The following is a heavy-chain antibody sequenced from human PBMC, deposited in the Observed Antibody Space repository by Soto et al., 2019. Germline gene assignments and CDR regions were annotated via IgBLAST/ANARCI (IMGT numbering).Heavy chain of an antibody. CDR3: ASMIGDPVLSFDS. CDR1: GGYISSNY. Sequence: QVQLQESGPGLVKPSETLSLTCTVSGGYISSNYWSWIRQPPGKGLEWIGFIFYSGSTSYNPSLKSRVTISIDTSEYQFSLKLNSVTAADTAVYYCASMIGDPVLSFDSWGQGTLVAVSS. J-gene: IGHJ5*01. D-gene: IGHD3-10*02. CDR2: IFYSGST. V-gene: IGHV4-59*01.